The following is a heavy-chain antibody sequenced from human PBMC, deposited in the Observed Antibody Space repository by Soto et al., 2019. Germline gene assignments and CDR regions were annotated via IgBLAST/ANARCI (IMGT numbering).Heavy chain of an antibody. D-gene: IGHD1-1*01. CDR1: GGSMSRYY. V-gene: IGHV4-59*01. CDR2: IHYTGST. J-gene: IGHJ5*02. Sequence: LSLTCTVSGGSMSRYYWTWIRQPPGKGLEWIGNIHYTGSTNYNPSLKSRVTILLGTSTSQFSLKVSSVTAADTAVYYCARDLTISSTDGPLDPWGHGTLVTVSS. CDR3: ARDLTISSTDGPLDP.